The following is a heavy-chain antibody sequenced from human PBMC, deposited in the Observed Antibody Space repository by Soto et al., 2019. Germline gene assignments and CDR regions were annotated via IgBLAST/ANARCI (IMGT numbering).Heavy chain of an antibody. Sequence: TLSLTCSVSGGSINNYEYYWTWIRQPPGEGLEWIGHIYYTGSTSHNPSLKSRVTISLDTSKNQFSLKVNSVSAADTAVYYCARDLSKSPSFFDSSDQATLVTLS. CDR1: GGSINNYEYY. J-gene: IGHJ4*03. CDR2: IYYTGST. CDR3: ARDLSKSPSFFDS. V-gene: IGHV4-30-4*01.